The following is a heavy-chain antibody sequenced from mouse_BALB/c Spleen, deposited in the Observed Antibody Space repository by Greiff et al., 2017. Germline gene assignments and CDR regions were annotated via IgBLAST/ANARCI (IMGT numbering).Heavy chain of an antibody. D-gene: IGHD2-12*01. CDR1: GFNIKDTY. CDR3: ARGSYFSGFAY. V-gene: IGHV14-3*02. Sequence: VQLQQSGAELVKPGASVKLSCTASGFNIKDTYMHWVKQRPEQGLEWIGRIDPANGNTKYDPKFQGKATITADTSSNTAYLQLSSLTSEDTAVYYCARGSYFSGFAYWGQGTLVTVSA. CDR2: IDPANGNT. J-gene: IGHJ3*01.